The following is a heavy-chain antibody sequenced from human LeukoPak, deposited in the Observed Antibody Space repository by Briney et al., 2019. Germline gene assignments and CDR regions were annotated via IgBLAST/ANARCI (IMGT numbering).Heavy chain of an antibody. D-gene: IGHD6-13*01. J-gene: IGHJ4*02. CDR1: GFTFSSYE. Sequence: PGGSLRLSCAASGFTFSSYEMNWVRQAPGKGLEWLSYISSSGRTTHYADSVKGRFTVTRDNAKNSLYLQMNSLRAEDTAVYYCATDPIAAAVSSYWGQGTLVTVSS. CDR2: ISSSGRTT. CDR3: ATDPIAAAVSSY. V-gene: IGHV3-48*03.